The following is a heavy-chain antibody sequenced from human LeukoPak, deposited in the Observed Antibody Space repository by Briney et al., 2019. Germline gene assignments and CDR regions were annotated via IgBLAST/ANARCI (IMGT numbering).Heavy chain of an antibody. D-gene: IGHD1-1*01. CDR2: IRSGATTI. J-gene: IGHJ4*02. Sequence: PGGSLRLSCEASGFSFSDYYMSWIRQPPGKGLEWIAYIRSGATTIYYADSVKGRFTISRDDAKNSLFLQMNSLGAEDTAVYYCARGSSLTTATSALFESWGQGTLVTVSS. V-gene: IGHV3-11*04. CDR3: ARGSSLTTATSALFES. CDR1: GFSFSDYY.